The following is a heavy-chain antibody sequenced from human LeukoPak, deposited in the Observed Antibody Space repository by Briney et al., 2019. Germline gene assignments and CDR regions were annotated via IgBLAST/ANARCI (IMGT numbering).Heavy chain of an antibody. Sequence: GGSLRLSCAASGFTFSRYSMNWVRQAPGKGLEWVSSISISSNYIYYADSVKGRFTMSRDNAKNSLYLQVNSLRAEDTAVYYCARDVTVVPAAYPPYYYYYMDVWGKGTTVTVSS. D-gene: IGHD2-2*01. CDR2: ISISSNYI. V-gene: IGHV3-21*01. J-gene: IGHJ6*03. CDR1: GFTFSRYS. CDR3: ARDVTVVPAAYPPYYYYYMDV.